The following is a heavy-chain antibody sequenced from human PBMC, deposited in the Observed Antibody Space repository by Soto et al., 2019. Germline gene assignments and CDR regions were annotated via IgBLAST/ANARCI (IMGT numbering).Heavy chain of an antibody. CDR3: TTDGYYYDSSGYYSWIDY. Sequence: EVQLVESGGGLVKPGGSLRLSCAASGFTFSNAWMSWVRQAPGKGLEWVGRIKSKTDGGTTDYAAPVKGRFTISRDDSKNTLYLQMNSLKTEDTAVYYCTTDGYYYDSSGYYSWIDYWGQGTLVTVSS. CDR1: GFTFSNAW. CDR2: IKSKTDGGTT. V-gene: IGHV3-15*01. D-gene: IGHD3-22*01. J-gene: IGHJ4*02.